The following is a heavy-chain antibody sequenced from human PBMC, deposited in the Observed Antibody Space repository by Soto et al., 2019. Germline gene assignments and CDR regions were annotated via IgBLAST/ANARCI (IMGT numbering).Heavy chain of an antibody. Sequence: QVQLVESGGGVVQPGRSLRLSCAASGFTFTNYPMHCVRQAPGKGLEWVAVVSHDGINTYYADSVKGRFTISRDNSKNALYLQLNSLRTEDTAVFYCAREKTVGGIRLDNWGQGTLVTVSS. CDR2: VSHDGINT. D-gene: IGHD1-26*01. J-gene: IGHJ4*02. CDR3: AREKTVGGIRLDN. V-gene: IGHV3-30*14. CDR1: GFTFTNYP.